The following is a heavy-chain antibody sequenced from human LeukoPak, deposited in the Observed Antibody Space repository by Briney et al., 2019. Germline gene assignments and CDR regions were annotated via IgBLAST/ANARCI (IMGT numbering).Heavy chain of an antibody. CDR2: IKQDGREK. CDR3: ARDADGYED. V-gene: IGHV3-7*01. J-gene: IGHJ4*02. Sequence: PGGSLRLSCVASGFTFSNFWMSWVRQSPGKGLEWVANIKQDGREKFYVDSVKGRFTISRDNAKDSLYLQMNSLRAEDTAVYYCARDADGYEDWGQGTLVIVSS. D-gene: IGHD5-24*01. CDR1: GFTFSNFW.